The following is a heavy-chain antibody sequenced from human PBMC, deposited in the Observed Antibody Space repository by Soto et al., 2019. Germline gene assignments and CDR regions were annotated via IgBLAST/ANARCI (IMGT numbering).Heavy chain of an antibody. CDR3: ARDWGLVDTRMGPYGMDV. CDR1: GGSISSSNW. J-gene: IGHJ6*02. V-gene: IGHV4-4*02. D-gene: IGHD5-18*01. CDR2: IYHSGST. Sequence: SETLSITCAVSGGSISSSNWWSCVRQPPGKGLEWIGEIYHSGSTNYNPSLKSRVTISVDKSKNQFSLKLSSVTAADTAVYYCARDWGLVDTRMGPYGMDVWGQGTTV.